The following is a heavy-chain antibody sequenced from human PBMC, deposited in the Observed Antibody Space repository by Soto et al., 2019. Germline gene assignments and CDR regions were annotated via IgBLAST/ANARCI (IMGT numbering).Heavy chain of an antibody. V-gene: IGHV1-3*01. J-gene: IGHJ4*02. D-gene: IGHD1-26*01. CDR2: INAGNGNT. CDR1: GYTFTNFA. CDR3: ARGPKSGNYFVSFFDY. Sequence: ASVKVSCKASGYTFTNFAMHWVRQAPGQRLEWMGWINAGNGNTKYSQKFQGRVSITKDTSASTAYMELSSLRSEDTAIYYCARGPKSGNYFVSFFDYWGQGSRVTVPS.